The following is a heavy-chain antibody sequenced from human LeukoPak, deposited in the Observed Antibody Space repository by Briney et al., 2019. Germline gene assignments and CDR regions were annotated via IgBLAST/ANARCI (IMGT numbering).Heavy chain of an antibody. CDR1: GFTFSSYG. CDR2: ISYDGSNK. V-gene: IGHV3-30*03. CDR3: ARPNNWNYVYYFDY. Sequence: PGGSLGLSCAASGFTFSSYGMHWVRQAPGKGLEWVAVISYDGSNKYYADSVKGRFTISRDNSKNTLYLQMNSLRAEDTAVHYCARPNNWNYVYYFDYWGQGTLVTVSS. D-gene: IGHD1-7*01. J-gene: IGHJ4*02.